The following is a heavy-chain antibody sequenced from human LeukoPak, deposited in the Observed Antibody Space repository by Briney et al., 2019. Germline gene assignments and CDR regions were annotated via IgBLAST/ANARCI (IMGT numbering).Heavy chain of an antibody. CDR1: GGTFSSYA. CDR2: IIPIFGIA. Sequence: ASVKVSCKASGGTFSSYAISWVRQAPGQGLEWMGRIIPIFGIANYAQKFQGRVTITADKSTSTAYMELSSLRSEDTAVYYCARAEGYNEKGDDYYGMDVWGQGTTDTVSS. CDR3: ARAEGYNEKGDDYYGMDV. J-gene: IGHJ6*02. V-gene: IGHV1-69*04. D-gene: IGHD5-24*01.